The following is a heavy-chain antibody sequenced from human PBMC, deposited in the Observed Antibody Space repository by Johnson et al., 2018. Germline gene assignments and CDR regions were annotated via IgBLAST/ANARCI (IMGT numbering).Heavy chain of an antibody. V-gene: IGHV3-48*01. CDR1: GFXFSSYN. CDR2: ISRSSGTI. J-gene: IGHJ3*02. D-gene: IGHD3-10*01. CDR3: ARGGLLWFGELLFGAFDI. Sequence: VQSGGSLRLXCAAXGFXFSSYNMNWVRQAPGKGLEWVSYISRSSGTIYYAASVKGRFTISRDNANNPLYLQRTSLRAEEPAVYYCARGGLLWFGELLFGAFDIWGQGTMVTVSS.